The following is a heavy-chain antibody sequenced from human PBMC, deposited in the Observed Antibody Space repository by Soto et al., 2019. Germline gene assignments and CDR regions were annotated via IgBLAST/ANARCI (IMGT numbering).Heavy chain of an antibody. CDR2: IWYDGSNK. CDR1: GFTFSSYG. J-gene: IGHJ4*02. CDR3: ARDPRVSSGQLEECYFDY. D-gene: IGHD6-6*01. Sequence: GGSLRLSCAASGFTFSSYGMHWVRQAPGKGLEWVAVIWYDGSNKYYADSVKGRFTISRDNSKNTLYLQMNSLRAEDTAVYYCARDPRVSSGQLEECYFDYWGQGTLVTVSS. V-gene: IGHV3-33*08.